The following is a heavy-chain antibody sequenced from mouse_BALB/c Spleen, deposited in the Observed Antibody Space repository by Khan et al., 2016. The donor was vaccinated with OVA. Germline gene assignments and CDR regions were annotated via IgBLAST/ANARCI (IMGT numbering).Heavy chain of an antibody. CDR3: ARENYYGRGCYAMDY. Sequence: DLVKPGASVKLSCKASGYTFTSYWINWIKQRPGQGLEWIGRIGPGSSNAYYNDMFKGKATRTVDTSSNTAYIQLSSLSSEDSAVYFCARENYYGRGCYAMDYWGQGASVTVSA. CDR1: GYTFTSYW. V-gene: IGHV1S41*01. D-gene: IGHD1-1*01. J-gene: IGHJ4*01. CDR2: IGPGSSNA.